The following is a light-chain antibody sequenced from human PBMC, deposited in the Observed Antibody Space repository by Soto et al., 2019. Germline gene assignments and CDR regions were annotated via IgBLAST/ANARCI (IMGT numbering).Light chain of an antibody. CDR2: DAS. CDR3: QQYDHPPYT. J-gene: IGKJ2*01. CDR1: QSVSTR. Sequence: DIPMTQSPSSLSASVGDRVTIICRASQSVSTRLAWYQQKPGKAPKVLIYDASSWAGGVPSRFTGSGSGTEFTLTINSLQPEDTATYYCQQYDHPPYTFGQGTKLEIK. V-gene: IGKV1-5*02.